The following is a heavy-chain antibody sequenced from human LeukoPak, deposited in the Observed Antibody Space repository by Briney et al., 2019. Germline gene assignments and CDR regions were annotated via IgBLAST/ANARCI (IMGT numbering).Heavy chain of an antibody. Sequence: GGSLRLSCAASGFTFSSYGMHWVRQAPGKGLEWVAVISYDGSNKYYADSVKGRFTISRDNSKNTLYLQMNSLRAEDTAVYYCAKLSGDYENFDYWGQGTLVTVSS. CDR3: AKLSGDYENFDY. CDR1: GFTFSSYG. CDR2: ISYDGSNK. V-gene: IGHV3-30*18. D-gene: IGHD4-17*01. J-gene: IGHJ4*02.